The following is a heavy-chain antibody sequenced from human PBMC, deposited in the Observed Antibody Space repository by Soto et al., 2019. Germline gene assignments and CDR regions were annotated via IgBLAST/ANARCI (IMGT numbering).Heavy chain of an antibody. Sequence: QLHLQESGSGLVKPSQTLSLTCAVSGGSISKNGYSWSWIRQPPRKGLEWIGYIYHSGSTYYNQCLKSRVSLSVDRYNNRFSLNLSSVPAADTAVYYCARTVTTGPFFDFWGQGTLVTVSS. CDR1: GGSISKNGYS. D-gene: IGHD4-17*01. CDR2: IYHSGST. CDR3: ARTVTTGPFFDF. J-gene: IGHJ4*02. V-gene: IGHV4-30-2*01.